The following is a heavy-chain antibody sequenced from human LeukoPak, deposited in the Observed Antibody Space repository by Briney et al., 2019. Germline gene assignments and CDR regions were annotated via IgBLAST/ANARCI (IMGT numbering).Heavy chain of an antibody. D-gene: IGHD3-22*01. Sequence: GGSLRLSCAASGFTFSSYSMNWVRQAPGNGLEWVSYISSSSSTIYYADSVKGRFTISRDNAKNSLYLQMNSLRAEDTASYHCARARNYYDSSGYPHYYFDYWGQGTLVTVSS. J-gene: IGHJ4*02. CDR2: ISSSSSTI. CDR3: ARARNYYDSSGYPHYYFDY. V-gene: IGHV3-48*04. CDR1: GFTFSSYS.